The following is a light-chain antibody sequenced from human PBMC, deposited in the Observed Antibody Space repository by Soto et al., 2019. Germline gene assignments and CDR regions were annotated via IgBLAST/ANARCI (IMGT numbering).Light chain of an antibody. V-gene: IGLV2-14*01. CDR1: SGDVGGYNY. J-gene: IGLJ3*02. Sequence: QSVLTQPASVSGSPGQSITISCTGTSGDVGGYNYVSWYQQHPGKAPKLMIYEVSNRPSRGSNRFSGSKSGNTDSLNISGLQCEDEAGYYCSFYTSSRVFGGGTKLTVL. CDR3: SFYTSSRV. CDR2: EVS.